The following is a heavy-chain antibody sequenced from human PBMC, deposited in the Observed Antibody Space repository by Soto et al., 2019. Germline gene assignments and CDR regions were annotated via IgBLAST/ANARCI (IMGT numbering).Heavy chain of an antibody. D-gene: IGHD3-3*01. CDR2: ISWDGGST. V-gene: IGHV3-43*01. CDR1: GFTFDDYT. J-gene: IGHJ3*02. CDR3: AKDPKIFGVANDAFDI. Sequence: EVQLVEAGGVVVQPGGSLRLSCAASGFTFDDYTMHWVRQAPGKGLEWVSLISWDGGSTYYADSVKGRFTISRDNSKNSLYLQMNSLRTEDTALYYCAKDPKIFGVANDAFDICGQGTMFTVSS.